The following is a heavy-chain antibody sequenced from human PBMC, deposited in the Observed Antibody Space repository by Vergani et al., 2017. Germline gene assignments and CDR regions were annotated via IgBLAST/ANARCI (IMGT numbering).Heavy chain of an antibody. CDR3: ARHRGDNDRGGMDV. CDR1: GYPISSTYY. Sequence: QVQLQESGPGLVKPSETLSLTCAVSGYPISSTYYWGWIRQPPGKGLGWIGSIYHSGSTYNNPSLKSRVTISVDTSKNQFSLKLSSVTAADTAVYYCARHRGDNDRGGMDVWGQGTTVTVSS. CDR2: IYHSGST. V-gene: IGHV4-38-2*01. J-gene: IGHJ6*02. D-gene: IGHD2-21*02.